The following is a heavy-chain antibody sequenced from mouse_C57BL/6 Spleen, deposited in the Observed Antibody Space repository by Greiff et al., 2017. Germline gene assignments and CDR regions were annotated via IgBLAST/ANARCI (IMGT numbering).Heavy chain of an antibody. J-gene: IGHJ2*01. CDR2: IYPGDGDT. D-gene: IGHD4-1*01. CDR3: ARNWDRYFDD. V-gene: IGHV1-82*01. CDR1: GYAFSSSW. Sequence: VQLQQSGPELVKPGASVKISCKASGYAFSSSWMNWVKQRPGKGLEWIGRIYPGDGDTNYNGKFKGKATLTADKSSSTAYMQLSSLTSEDSAVYFCARNWDRYFDDWGQGTTLTVSS.